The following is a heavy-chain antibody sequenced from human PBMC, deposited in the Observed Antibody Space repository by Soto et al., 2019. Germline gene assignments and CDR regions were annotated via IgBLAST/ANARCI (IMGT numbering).Heavy chain of an antibody. CDR3: ARDSSYDILTGYPHDAFDI. V-gene: IGHV4-4*07. D-gene: IGHD3-9*01. CDR1: GGSISSYY. J-gene: IGHJ3*02. Sequence: QVQLQESGPGLVKPSETLSLTCTVSGGSISSYYWSWIRQPAGKGLEWIGRIYTSGSTNYNPSLKSRVTMSVDTSKNQFSLKLSSVTAADTAVYYCARDSSYDILTGYPHDAFDIRGQGTMVTVSS. CDR2: IYTSGST.